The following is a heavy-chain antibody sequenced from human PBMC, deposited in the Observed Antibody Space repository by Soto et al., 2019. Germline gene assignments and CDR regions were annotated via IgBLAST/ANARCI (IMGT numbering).Heavy chain of an antibody. CDR3: AIRGASQWLKV. D-gene: IGHD6-19*01. CDR1: GYSFTSYW. CDR2: IYTGDSDT. V-gene: IGHV5-51*03. Sequence: EGQLVQSGAEVKKPGESLKISCKGSGYSFTSYWIGRVRQVPGKGLEWMGIIYTGDSDTRYSPSFQGQGTISADKAIRTGYLQWSSLKASDTGIYYCAIRGASQWLKVWGQGTLVTVSS. J-gene: IGHJ4*02.